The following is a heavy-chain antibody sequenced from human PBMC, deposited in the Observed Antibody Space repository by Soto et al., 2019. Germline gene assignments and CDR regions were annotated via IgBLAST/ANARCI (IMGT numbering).Heavy chain of an antibody. D-gene: IGHD2-2*01. CDR2: IYPGDSDT. V-gene: IGHV5-51*01. Sequence: GESLKISCKGSGYSFTSYWIGWVRQMPGKGLEWMGIIYPGDSDTRYSPSFQGQVTISAAKSISTAYLQWSSLKASDTAMYYCARHRPDPFGSSSTSGNFDYWGQGTLVTVSS. CDR1: GYSFTSYW. CDR3: ARHRPDPFGSSSTSGNFDY. J-gene: IGHJ4*02.